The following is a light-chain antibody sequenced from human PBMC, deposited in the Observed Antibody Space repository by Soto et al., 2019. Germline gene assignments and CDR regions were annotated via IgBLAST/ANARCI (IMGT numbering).Light chain of an antibody. V-gene: IGLV1-44*01. CDR2: TDD. CDR1: SSNIGINT. CDR3: ATWDDSLNAVV. Sequence: QSALTQPPSVSGTPGQRVTISCSGSSSNIGINTVNWYQHLPGTAPKFLIYTDDPRPSGVPDRFSASKSGTSSSLAISGLPSEDEADYYCATWDDSLNAVVFGGGTKLTVL. J-gene: IGLJ2*01.